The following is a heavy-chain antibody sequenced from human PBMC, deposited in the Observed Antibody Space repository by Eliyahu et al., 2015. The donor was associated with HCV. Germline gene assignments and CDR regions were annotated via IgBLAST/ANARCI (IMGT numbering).Heavy chain of an antibody. CDR2: ISSSSSTI. V-gene: IGHV3-48*02. D-gene: IGHD3-10*01. CDR1: GFXFSSYS. CDR3: ARGITMVRGVTMSY. Sequence: EVQLVESGGGLVQPGGSLRLSCAASGFXFSSYSMNWVRQAPGKGLGWVSYISSSSSTIYYADSVKGRFTISRDNAKNSLYLQMNSLRDEDTAVYYCARGITMVRGVTMSYWGQGTLVTVSS. J-gene: IGHJ4*02.